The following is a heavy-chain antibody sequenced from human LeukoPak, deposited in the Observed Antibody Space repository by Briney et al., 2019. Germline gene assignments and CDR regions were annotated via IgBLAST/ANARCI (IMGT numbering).Heavy chain of an antibody. Sequence: ASVKVSCKASGYTFTSYDLNWVRQATGQGLEWMGWMNPNSGDTGYAQKFQGRVTMTRNTSISTAYMELSSLRSEGTAVYYCARGRVGDYYGSGSYFADPWGQGTLVTVSS. CDR2: MNPNSGDT. CDR3: ARGRVGDYYGSGSYFADP. V-gene: IGHV1-8*01. J-gene: IGHJ5*02. D-gene: IGHD3-10*01. CDR1: GYTFTSYD.